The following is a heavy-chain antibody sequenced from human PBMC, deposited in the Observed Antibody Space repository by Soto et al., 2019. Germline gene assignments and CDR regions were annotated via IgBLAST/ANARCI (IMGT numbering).Heavy chain of an antibody. V-gene: IGHV4-31*03. CDR3: ARDRGGPYGPHRYYFDY. CDR1: GGSISSGGYY. Sequence: QVQLQESGPGLVKPSQTLSLTCTVSGGSISSGGYYWSWIRQHPGKGLEWIGYIYYSGSTYYNPSVKSRVTIAVDTSKNQFSLKLSSVTAADTAVYYCARDRGGPYGPHRYYFDYWGQGTLVTVSS. J-gene: IGHJ4*02. CDR2: IYYSGST. D-gene: IGHD3-10*01.